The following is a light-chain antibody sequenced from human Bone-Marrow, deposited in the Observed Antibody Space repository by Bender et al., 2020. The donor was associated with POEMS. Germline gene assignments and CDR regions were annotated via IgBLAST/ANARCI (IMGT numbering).Light chain of an antibody. Sequence: SYVLTQQPSVSVAPGKTARITCGGSKIGTKSVHWYQQKPGQAPVLVVFDDNDRPLGIPERFSGSNSGNTATLTITRVEAEDEAVYFCQVWDSSYEVVFGAGTKLTVL. CDR2: DDN. CDR3: QVWDSSYEVV. J-gene: IGLJ2*01. V-gene: IGLV3-21*03. CDR1: KIGTKS.